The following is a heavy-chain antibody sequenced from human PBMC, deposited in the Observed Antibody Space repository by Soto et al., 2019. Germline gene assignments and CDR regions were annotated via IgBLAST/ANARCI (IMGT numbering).Heavy chain of an antibody. CDR3: AREWEDIVVVPAANYFYYYGMDV. CDR1: GYTFTSYY. D-gene: IGHD2-2*01. CDR2: INPSGGST. Sequence: ASVKVSCKASGYTFTSYYMHWVRQAPGQGLEWMGIINPSGGSTSYAQKFQGRVTMTRDTSTSTVHMELSSLRSEDTAVYYCAREWEDIVVVPAANYFYYYGMDVWGQGTTVTVSS. V-gene: IGHV1-46*01. J-gene: IGHJ6*02.